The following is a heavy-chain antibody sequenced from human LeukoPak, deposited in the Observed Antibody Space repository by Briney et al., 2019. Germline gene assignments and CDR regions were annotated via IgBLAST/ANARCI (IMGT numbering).Heavy chain of an antibody. V-gene: IGHV4-61*02. CDR1: GGSISSGSYY. CDR2: IYTSGST. Sequence: SETLPLTCTVSGGSISSGSYYWSWIRQPAGKGLEWIGRIYTSGSTNYNPSLKSRVTISVDTSKNQFSLKLSSVIAADTAVYYCATADSPDYYYYYYMDVWGKGTTVTVSS. D-gene: IGHD2-21*01. J-gene: IGHJ6*03. CDR3: ATADSPDYYYYYYMDV.